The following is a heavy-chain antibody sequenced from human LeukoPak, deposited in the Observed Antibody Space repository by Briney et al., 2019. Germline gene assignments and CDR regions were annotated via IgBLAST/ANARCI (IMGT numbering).Heavy chain of an antibody. CDR1: GYTFTSFG. D-gene: IGHD3-3*01. J-gene: IGHJ4*02. CDR2: SSAYNGNT. V-gene: IGHV1-18*01. Sequence: ASVKVSCKASGYTFTSFGISWVRQAPGQGLEWMGWSSAYNGNTNYAQKFQGRVTMTEDTSTDTAYMELSSLRSEDTAVYYCATRLITIFGVVIPAFVYWGQGTLVTVSS. CDR3: ATRLITIFGVVIPAFVY.